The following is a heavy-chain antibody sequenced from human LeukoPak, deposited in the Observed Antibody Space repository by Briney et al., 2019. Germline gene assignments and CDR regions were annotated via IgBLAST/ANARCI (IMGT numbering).Heavy chain of an antibody. Sequence: PGGSLRLSCAASGFTFDDYAMPWVRQAPGKGLEWVSLISGDGGSTYYADSAKGRFTISRDNSKNSLYLQMNSLRTEDTALYYCAKAVSLHGGPDTAMVTDYYYGMDVWGQGTTVTVSS. V-gene: IGHV3-43*02. CDR2: ISGDGGST. J-gene: IGHJ6*02. CDR1: GFTFDDYA. CDR3: AKAVSLHGGPDTAMVTDYYYGMDV. D-gene: IGHD5-18*01.